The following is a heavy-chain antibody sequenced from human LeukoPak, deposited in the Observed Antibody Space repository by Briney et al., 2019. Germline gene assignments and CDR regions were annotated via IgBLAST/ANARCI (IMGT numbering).Heavy chain of an antibody. Sequence: SVKASCNASGGTFSSYAISWVRQAPGQGLEWLGGIIPIFGTANYAQKFQGRVTITADESTSTAYMELSSLRSEDTAVYYCARSPSDYSSSDYWGQGTLVTVSS. V-gene: IGHV1-69*13. CDR3: ARSPSDYSSSDY. J-gene: IGHJ4*02. CDR2: IIPIFGTA. D-gene: IGHD6-6*01. CDR1: GGTFSSYA.